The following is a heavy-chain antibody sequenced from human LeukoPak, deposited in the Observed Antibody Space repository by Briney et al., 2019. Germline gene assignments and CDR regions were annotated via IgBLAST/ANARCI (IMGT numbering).Heavy chain of an antibody. CDR1: GYTFTGYY. J-gene: IGHJ2*01. D-gene: IGHD6-6*01. CDR3: ARDPPGVAARPNRYFDL. CDR2: INPNSGGT. V-gene: IGHV1-2*02. Sequence: ASVKVSCKASGYTFTGYYMHWVRQAPGQGLEWMGWINPNSGGTNYAQKFQGRVTMTRDTSISTAYMELSRLRSDDTAVYYCARDPPGVAARPNRYFDLWGRGTLVTVSS.